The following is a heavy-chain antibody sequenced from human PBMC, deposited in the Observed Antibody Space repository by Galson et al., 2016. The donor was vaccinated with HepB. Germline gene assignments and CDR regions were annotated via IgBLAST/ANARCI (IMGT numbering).Heavy chain of an antibody. D-gene: IGHD3-10*01. CDR2: ISAFNGNT. Sequence: SVKVSCKASGYTFTNHGFSWVRQAPGQGLEWMGWISAFNGNTYYAQKFQGGVTLTTDTSTTTAYLELRSLRSDDTAVYYCAREGHYDSGSYHTKYYYYGLDVWGQGTTVTVSS. CDR3: AREGHYDSGSYHTKYYYYGLDV. V-gene: IGHV1-18*01. J-gene: IGHJ6*02. CDR1: GYTFTNHG.